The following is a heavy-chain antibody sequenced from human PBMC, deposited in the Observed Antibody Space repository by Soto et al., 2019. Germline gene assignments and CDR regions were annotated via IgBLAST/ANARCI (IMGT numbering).Heavy chain of an antibody. CDR2: IRGSGDRT. Sequence: EVQLLESGGDLVRPGGSLRLSCAASGFTFSNYAMSWVRQAPGKGLEWVSGIRGSGDRTHNADSVRGRFTISRDNSKNTLYLQMNNLRAEDTAVYYCAKEGDYSSSWWDFDSWGQGTLVTVSS. CDR1: GFTFSNYA. CDR3: AKEGDYSSSWWDFDS. J-gene: IGHJ4*02. D-gene: IGHD6-13*01. V-gene: IGHV3-23*01.